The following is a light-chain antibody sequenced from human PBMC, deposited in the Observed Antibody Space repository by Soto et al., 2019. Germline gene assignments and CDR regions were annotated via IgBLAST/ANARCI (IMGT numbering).Light chain of an antibody. V-gene: IGLV2-11*01. CDR2: DVT. CDR3: CSYAGSFSWV. CDR1: SRDVRGYNF. Sequence: QSALTQPRSVSGSPGQSITISCTGSSRDVRGYNFVSWYQKHPGEAPKLILYDVTTRPSGVPDRISWSKSGSTAYLTISGLQAEDEADYYCCSYAGSFSWVFGGGTQLTVL. J-gene: IGLJ7*01.